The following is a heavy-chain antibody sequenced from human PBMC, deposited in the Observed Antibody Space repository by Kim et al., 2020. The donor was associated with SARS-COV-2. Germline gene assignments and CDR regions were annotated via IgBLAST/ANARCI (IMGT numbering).Heavy chain of an antibody. CDR2: SSDNTI. V-gene: IGHV3-48*03. J-gene: IGHJ4*02. CDR3: ARSVDY. Sequence: SSDNTIYYADSGKGRFTISRDNAKNSLYLQMNSLRVEETAVYYCARSVDYWGQGTLVTVSS.